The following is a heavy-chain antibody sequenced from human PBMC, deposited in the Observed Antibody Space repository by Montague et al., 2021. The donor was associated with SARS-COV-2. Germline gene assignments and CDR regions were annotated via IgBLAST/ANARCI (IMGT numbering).Heavy chain of an antibody. Sequence: SETLSLTRTVSGGSISSSSYYWGWIRQPPGKGLERIGSIYYSGSTYYNPSLKSRVTISVDTSKNQFSLKLSSVTAAATAVYSCARSPLLWFGTAVGNWFDPWGQGTLVTVSS. CDR1: GGSISSSSYY. CDR3: ARSPLLWFGTAVGNWFDP. V-gene: IGHV4-39*01. J-gene: IGHJ5*02. D-gene: IGHD3-10*01. CDR2: IYYSGST.